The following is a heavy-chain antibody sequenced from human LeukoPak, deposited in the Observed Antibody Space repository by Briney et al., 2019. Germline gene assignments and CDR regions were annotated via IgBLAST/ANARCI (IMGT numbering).Heavy chain of an antibody. D-gene: IGHD6-13*01. V-gene: IGHV5-51*01. CDR2: IFPGDSET. Sequence: GESLKISCTGSGDSFTTYWIGWVRQMPGKGVEWMGMIFPGDSETRYSPSFEGQVTISVDKSINTAYLQWNSLKASDTAMYYCARQKQTLPPDYWGQGALVTVSS. CDR1: GDSFTTYW. J-gene: IGHJ4*02. CDR3: ARQKQTLPPDY.